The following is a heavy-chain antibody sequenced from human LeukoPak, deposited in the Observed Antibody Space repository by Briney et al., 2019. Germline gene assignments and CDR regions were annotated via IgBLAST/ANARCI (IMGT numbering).Heavy chain of an antibody. CDR3: ARQVGDYYMDV. CDR1: GGSISSSSYY. D-gene: IGHD3-16*01. J-gene: IGHJ6*03. V-gene: IGHV4-39*01. Sequence: SETLSLTCTVSGGSISSSSYYWGWIRQPPGKGLEWIGSIYYSGSTYYNPSLKSRVTISVDTSKNQFSLKLSSVTAADTAVYYCARQVGDYYMDVWGKGTTVTVSS. CDR2: IYYSGST.